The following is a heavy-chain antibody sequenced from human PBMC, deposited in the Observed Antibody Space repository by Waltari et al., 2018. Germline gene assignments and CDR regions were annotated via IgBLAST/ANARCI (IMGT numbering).Heavy chain of an antibody. CDR3: ARGIAARPDDYYYYMDV. Sequence: QVQLVQSGAEVKKPGSSVKVSCTASGGTFSSYAISWVRQAPGQGLEWMGGIIPILGIANYAQKFQGRVTITADKSTSTAYVELSSLRSEDTAVYYCARGIAARPDDYYYYMDVWGKGTTVTVSS. D-gene: IGHD6-6*01. J-gene: IGHJ6*03. V-gene: IGHV1-69*10. CDR1: GGTFSSYA. CDR2: IIPILGIA.